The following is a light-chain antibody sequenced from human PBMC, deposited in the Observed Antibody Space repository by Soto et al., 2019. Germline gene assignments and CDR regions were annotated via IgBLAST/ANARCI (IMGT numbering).Light chain of an antibody. Sequence: DIQMTQSPSTLSASVGDRVTITCRASQSISSWLAWYQQKPGKAPKLLIYKASSLESGVPSRFSGSGSGTEVPLTISSLQPDDVATYYCQQYNSYSYTFGQGTKLEIK. CDR1: QSISSW. V-gene: IGKV1-5*03. CDR2: KAS. J-gene: IGKJ2*01. CDR3: QQYNSYSYT.